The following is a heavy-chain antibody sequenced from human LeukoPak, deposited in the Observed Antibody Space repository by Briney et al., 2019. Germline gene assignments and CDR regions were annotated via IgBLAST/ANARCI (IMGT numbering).Heavy chain of an antibody. CDR3: ARDRDDFWGGIDY. D-gene: IGHD3-3*01. V-gene: IGHV3-21*01. Sequence: GGSLRLPCAASGFTFSSYSMNWVRQAPGKGLEWVSSISSSSIYIYYADSVKGRFTISRDNAKNSLYLQMNSLRAEDTAVYYCARDRDDFWGGIDYWGQGTLVTVSS. J-gene: IGHJ4*02. CDR2: ISSSSIYI. CDR1: GFTFSSYS.